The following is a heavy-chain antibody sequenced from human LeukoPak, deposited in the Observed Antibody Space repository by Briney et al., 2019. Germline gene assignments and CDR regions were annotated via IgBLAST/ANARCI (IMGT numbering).Heavy chain of an antibody. V-gene: IGHV3-48*01. CDR2: IGTSSTTI. J-gene: IGHJ3*02. CDR3: ARPGRHDAFDI. CDR1: GFTFSSYT. Sequence: GGSLRLSCAASGFTFSSYTMNWVRQPPGKGLEWVSNIGTSSTTIYYADSVKGRFTISRDNAKNSLYLQMNSLRAGDTAMYYCARPGRHDAFDIWGQGTMVTVSS.